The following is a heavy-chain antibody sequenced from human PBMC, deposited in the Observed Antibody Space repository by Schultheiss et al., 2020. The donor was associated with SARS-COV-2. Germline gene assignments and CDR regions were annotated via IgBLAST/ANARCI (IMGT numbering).Heavy chain of an antibody. CDR3: ARELGHYDILTGYKQRDNWFDP. CDR2: IIPIFGTA. J-gene: IGHJ5*02. V-gene: IGHV1-69*06. Sequence: SVKVSCKASGGTFSSYAISWVRQAPGQGLEWMGGIIPIFGTANYAQKFQGRVTITADKSTSTAYMELSSLRSEDTAVYYCARELGHYDILTGYKQRDNWFDPWGQGTLVTVSS. D-gene: IGHD3-9*01. CDR1: GGTFSSYA.